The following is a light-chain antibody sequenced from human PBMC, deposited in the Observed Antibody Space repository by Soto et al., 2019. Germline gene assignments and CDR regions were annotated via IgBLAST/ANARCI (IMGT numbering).Light chain of an antibody. CDR3: QQYGGSPRT. V-gene: IGKV3-20*01. J-gene: IGKJ1*01. CDR1: QSISRSD. CDR2: GAS. Sequence: DIVLTQSPGTLSLSPGERAILSCRASQSISRSDLAWYQHRLGQAPRLLIYGASSRATGIPDRFSGSGSGTEFTLTISRLEPEDFAVYYCQQYGGSPRTFGQGTKVDIK.